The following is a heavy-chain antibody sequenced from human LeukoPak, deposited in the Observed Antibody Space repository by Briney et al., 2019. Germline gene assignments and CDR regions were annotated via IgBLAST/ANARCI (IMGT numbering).Heavy chain of an antibody. V-gene: IGHV3-30*18. CDR2: ISSDGSSK. D-gene: IGHD2-2*01. J-gene: IGHJ4*02. CDR1: GFTFSSNA. CDR3: AKIPPDPKYCSSTSCYGARGDY. Sequence: GGSLRLSCAASGFTFSSNAMHWVRQAPGKGLEWVASISSDGSSKYYADSVKGRFTISRDNSKNTLYLQMNSLRAEDTAVYYCAKIPPDPKYCSSTSCYGARGDYWGQGTLVTVSS.